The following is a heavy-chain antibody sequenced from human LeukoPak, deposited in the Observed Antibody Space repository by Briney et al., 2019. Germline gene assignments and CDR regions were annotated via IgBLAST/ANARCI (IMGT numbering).Heavy chain of an antibody. CDR3: ARGPTYYYGSGSGGAFDI. J-gene: IGHJ3*02. D-gene: IGHD3-10*01. V-gene: IGHV1-2*04. Sequence: GASVKVSCKASGYTFTGYYMHWVRQAPGQGLEWMGWINPNSGGTNYAQKFQGWVTMTRDTSISTAYMELSRLRSDDTAVYYRARGPTYYYGSGSGGAFDIWGQGTMVTVSS. CDR1: GYTFTGYY. CDR2: INPNSGGT.